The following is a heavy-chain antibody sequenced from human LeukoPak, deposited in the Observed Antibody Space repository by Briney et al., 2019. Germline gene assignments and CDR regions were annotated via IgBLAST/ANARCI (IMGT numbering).Heavy chain of an antibody. CDR2: IYPGDSDT. Sequence: GESLKISCKGSGYSFTSYWIGWVRQMPGKGLEWMGIIYPGDSDTRYGPSFQGQVTISADKSISTAYLQWSSLKASDTAMYYCARLWDYYDSSGYYWDYWGQGTLVTVSS. CDR3: ARLWDYYDSSGYYWDY. J-gene: IGHJ4*02. D-gene: IGHD3-22*01. V-gene: IGHV5-51*01. CDR1: GYSFTSYW.